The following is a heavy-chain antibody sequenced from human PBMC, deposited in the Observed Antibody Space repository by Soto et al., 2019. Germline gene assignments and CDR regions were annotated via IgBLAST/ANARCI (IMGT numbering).Heavy chain of an antibody. Sequence: QITFKESGPALVKPTQTLTLTCTFSGFSLSTGGVGVGWVRQPPGKALEWLAIIYWDDDKRYSPSLKSRLTXTXGXXKNQLGLTMTNMDLVDTATYYCAYKAGGRYNWFDPWGQGTLVTVSS. V-gene: IGHV2-5*02. CDR3: AYKAGGRYNWFDP. CDR1: GFSLSTGGVG. CDR2: IYWDDDK. J-gene: IGHJ5*02.